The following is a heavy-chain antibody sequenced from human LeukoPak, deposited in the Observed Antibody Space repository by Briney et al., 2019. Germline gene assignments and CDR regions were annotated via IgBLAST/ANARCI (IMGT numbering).Heavy chain of an antibody. Sequence: SETLSLTCAVYGGSFSGYYWSWIRQPPGKGLEWIGEINHSGRTNYNPSLKSRVTISVDTSKNQFSLKLSSVTAADTAVYYCARGRGRNWGQGTLVTVSS. V-gene: IGHV4-34*01. CDR2: INHSGRT. CDR1: GGSFSGYY. J-gene: IGHJ4*02. CDR3: ARGRGRN.